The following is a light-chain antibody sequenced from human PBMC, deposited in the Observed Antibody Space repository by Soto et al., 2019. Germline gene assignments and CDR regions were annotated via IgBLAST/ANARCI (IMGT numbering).Light chain of an antibody. CDR2: DVS. CDR3: SSYTSSSTLRV. J-gene: IGLJ1*01. Sequence: QSVLTQPASVSGSPGQSITISCTGTSSDVGGYNYVSWYQQHPGKAPKLMIYDVSNRPSGVSNRFSGSKSGNTASLTISGLQAEDEADYYCSSYTSSSTLRVFGTGTTVXVL. V-gene: IGLV2-14*01. CDR1: SSDVGGYNY.